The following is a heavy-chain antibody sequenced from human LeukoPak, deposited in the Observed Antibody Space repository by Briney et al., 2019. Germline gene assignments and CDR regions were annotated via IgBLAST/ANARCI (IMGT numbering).Heavy chain of an antibody. CDR1: GFTVSSNY. J-gene: IGHJ4*02. D-gene: IGHD4-17*01. V-gene: IGHV3-53*01. Sequence: GGSLRLSCAASGFTVSSNYMSWVRQAPGKGLEWVSVIYSGGSTYYADSVKGRFTISRDNSKNTLYLQINNLRAEDTAVYYCARGLTVANYFDHWGQGTLVTVSS. CDR3: ARGLTVANYFDH. CDR2: IYSGGST.